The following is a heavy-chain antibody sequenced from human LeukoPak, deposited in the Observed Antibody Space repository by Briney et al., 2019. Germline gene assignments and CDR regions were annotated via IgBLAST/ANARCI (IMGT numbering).Heavy chain of an antibody. V-gene: IGHV3-30*18. D-gene: IGHD3-10*01. CDR3: AKGRFSMIRGVDYYFDY. CDR2: ITYEGSNK. CDR1: GFTFSNYG. Sequence: PGGSLRLSCAASGFTFSNYGMHWVRQDPGKGLEWVAVITYEGSNKYYADSVKGRFTISRDNSKNTLYLQMNSLRAEDTAVYYCAKGRFSMIRGVDYYFDYWGQGTLVTVSS. J-gene: IGHJ4*02.